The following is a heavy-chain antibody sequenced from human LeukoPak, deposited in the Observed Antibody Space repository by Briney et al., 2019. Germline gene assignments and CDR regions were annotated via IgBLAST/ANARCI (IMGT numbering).Heavy chain of an antibody. J-gene: IGHJ6*03. V-gene: IGHV4-38-2*02. CDR1: GYSISSGYY. CDR2: INHSGST. D-gene: IGHD2-15*01. CDR3: ARRVVVYYYYYYMDV. Sequence: SETLSLTCTVSGYSISSGYYWSWIRQPPGKGLEWIGEINHSGSTNYNPSLKSRVTISVDTSKNQFSLKLSSVTAADTAVYYCARRVVVYYYYYYMDVWGKGTTVTISS.